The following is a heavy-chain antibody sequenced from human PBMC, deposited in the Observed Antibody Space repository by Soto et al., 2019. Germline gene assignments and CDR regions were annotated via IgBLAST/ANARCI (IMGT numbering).Heavy chain of an antibody. CDR2: ISAYSGST. D-gene: IGHD6-13*01. J-gene: IGHJ4*02. V-gene: IGHV1-18*01. CDR3: ARSIAAAVDFDY. Sequence: QVQLVQSGAEVKKPGASVKVSCKASGYTFTSYGISWVRQAPGQWLEWMGWISAYSGSTNYAQKLQGRVTMTTDTSTRAAYMELRSLRSDDTAVYYCARSIAAAVDFDYWGQGTLVTVSS. CDR1: GYTFTSYG.